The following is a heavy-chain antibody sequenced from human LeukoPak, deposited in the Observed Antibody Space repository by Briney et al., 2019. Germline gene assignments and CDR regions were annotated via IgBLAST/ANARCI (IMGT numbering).Heavy chain of an antibody. J-gene: IGHJ3*02. Sequence: GGSLRLSCAASGFTFSSYWMHWVRQAPGKGLEWVSFINSGGNTYYADSVKGRFTISRDKLKNTLYLQMNSLRAEDTAVYYCTRLAGGDAFDIWGPGTMVTVSS. CDR1: GFTFSSYW. CDR3: TRLAGGDAFDI. V-gene: IGHV3-53*01. D-gene: IGHD2-15*01. CDR2: INSGGNT.